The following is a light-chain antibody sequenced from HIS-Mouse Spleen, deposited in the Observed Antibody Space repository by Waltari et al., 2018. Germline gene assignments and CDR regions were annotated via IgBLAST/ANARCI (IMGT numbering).Light chain of an antibody. J-gene: IGLJ2*01. V-gene: IGLV3-1*01. Sequence: SYELTQPPSVSVSPGQTASITCSGDKLGDKYACWYQQKPGQSPVLLDYQESKRPLGIPERVSGSNSGNTATLTISGTQAMDEADYYCQAWDSSTAHVVFGGGTKLTVL. CDR2: QES. CDR1: KLGDKY. CDR3: QAWDSSTAHVV.